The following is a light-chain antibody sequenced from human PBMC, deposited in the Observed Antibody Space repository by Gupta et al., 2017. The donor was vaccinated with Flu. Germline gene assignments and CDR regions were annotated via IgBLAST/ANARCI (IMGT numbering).Light chain of an antibody. V-gene: IGKV3-15*01. CDR3: QQYNNWPPHT. CDR1: QSVSSN. CDR2: GAS. J-gene: IGKJ2*01. Sequence: ATLSVSPGERATLSCRASQSVSSNLAWYQQKPGQAPRLLIYGASTRATGIPDRFSGSGSGTEFTLTISSLQSEDFAAYYCQQYNNWPPHTFGQGTKLEIK.